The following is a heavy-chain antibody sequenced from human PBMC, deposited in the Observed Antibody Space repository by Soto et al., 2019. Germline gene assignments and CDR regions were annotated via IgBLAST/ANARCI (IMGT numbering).Heavy chain of an antibody. CDR3: AREMDGEMATILFFDY. CDR2: ISAYNGNT. Sequence: QVQLVQSGAEVKKPGASVKVSCKASGYTFTSYGISWVRQAPGQGLEWMGWISAYNGNTNYAQKLQGRVTMTTDTSTSTACMELRSLRSDDTAVYYCAREMDGEMATILFFDYWGQGTLVTVSS. J-gene: IGHJ4*02. CDR1: GYTFTSYG. V-gene: IGHV1-18*01. D-gene: IGHD3-10*01.